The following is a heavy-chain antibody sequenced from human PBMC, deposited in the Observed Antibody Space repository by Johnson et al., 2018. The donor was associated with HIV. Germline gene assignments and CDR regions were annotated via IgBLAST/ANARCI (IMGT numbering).Heavy chain of an antibody. CDR3: ASSYDSSGFDAFDI. Sequence: VQLVESGGGLVQPGGSLRLSCAASGFTFSSYWMNWVRQAPGKGLEWVANIKQDGSEKYYVDSVKGRFTISRDNAKNSLYLQMNSLRVEDTAVYYCASSYDSSGFDAFDIWGQGTMVTVSS. V-gene: IGHV3-7*05. CDR1: GFTFSSYW. CDR2: IKQDGSEK. J-gene: IGHJ3*02. D-gene: IGHD3-22*01.